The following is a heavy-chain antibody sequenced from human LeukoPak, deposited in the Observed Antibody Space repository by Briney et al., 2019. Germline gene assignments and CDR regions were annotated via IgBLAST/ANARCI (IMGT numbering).Heavy chain of an antibody. Sequence: PGGSLKLSCAASGFTFSGSDIHWVRQASGRGLEWVANIKQYGSETYYVDSVRGRFTISRDDAKSSLFLQMNSLRAEDTAVYYCANALGAHYFDSWGQGTLVTVSS. CDR3: ANALGAHYFDS. CDR1: GFTFSGSD. V-gene: IGHV3-7*05. CDR2: IKQYGSET. J-gene: IGHJ4*02. D-gene: IGHD1-26*01.